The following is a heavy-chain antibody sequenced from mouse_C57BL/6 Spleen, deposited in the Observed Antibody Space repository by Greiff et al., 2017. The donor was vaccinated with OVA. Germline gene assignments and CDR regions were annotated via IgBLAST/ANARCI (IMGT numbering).Heavy chain of an antibody. CDR2: ISSGGSYT. CDR1: GFTFSSYG. D-gene: IGHD4-1*01. Sequence: DVKLVESGGDLVKPGGSLKLSCAASGFTFSSYGMSWVRQTPDKRLEWVATISSGGSYTYYPDSVKVRFTISRDNAKNTLYLQMSSLKSEDTAMYYCARHELGYFDYWGQGTTLTVSS. CDR3: ARHELGYFDY. J-gene: IGHJ2*01. V-gene: IGHV5-6*02.